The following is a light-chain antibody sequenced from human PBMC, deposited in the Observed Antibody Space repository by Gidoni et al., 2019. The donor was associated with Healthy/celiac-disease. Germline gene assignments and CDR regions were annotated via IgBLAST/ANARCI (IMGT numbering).Light chain of an antibody. V-gene: IGKV3D-11*01. CDR2: DAS. CDR3: QQRSNWLLT. Sequence: EIVLTQSPATLSLSPGERATLSCRASQGVSSYLAWYQQKPGQAPRLLIYDASNRATGIPARFSGSGPGTDFTLTISSLEPEDFAVYYCQQRSNWLLTFXGXTKVEIK. J-gene: IGKJ4*01. CDR1: QGVSSY.